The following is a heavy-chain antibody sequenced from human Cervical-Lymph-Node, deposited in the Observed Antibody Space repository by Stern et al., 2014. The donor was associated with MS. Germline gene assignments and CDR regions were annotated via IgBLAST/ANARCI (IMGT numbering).Heavy chain of an antibody. J-gene: IGHJ6*02. Sequence: VQLVQSGGGLVKPGGSLRLSCAASGFTFSSYNMNWVRQAPGKGLEWVSSITSTGYRYNADSLKGRFNISRDNAKNSLYLHMNSLRAEDTAVYYCARDDLRSYYGMDVWGQGTTVTVSS. CDR1: GFTFSSYN. V-gene: IGHV3-21*01. CDR3: ARDDLRSYYGMDV. CDR2: ITSTGYR.